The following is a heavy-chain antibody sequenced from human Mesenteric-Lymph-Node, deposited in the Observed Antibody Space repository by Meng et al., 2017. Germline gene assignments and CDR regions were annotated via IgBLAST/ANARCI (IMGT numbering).Heavy chain of an antibody. CDR2: IHYSGSA. V-gene: IGHV4-30-4*01. CDR1: VGSRSTGNHS. CDR3: ASFDHIPRRNYFDY. D-gene: IGHD2-21*01. Sequence: VHWHERGPALLEPSPTLSLTCTASVGSRSTGNHSGSRFRRPSGTGLDWIGYIHYSGSAYYNPSPKSRVSISVDTSKNQFALNLNSMTAADTAVYYCASFDHIPRRNYFDYWGQGTLVTVSS. J-gene: IGHJ4*02.